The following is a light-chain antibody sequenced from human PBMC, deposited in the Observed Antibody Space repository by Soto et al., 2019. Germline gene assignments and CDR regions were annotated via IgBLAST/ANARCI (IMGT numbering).Light chain of an antibody. Sequence: QAVVTQPPSASGTPGQRVTISCSGSSPNIGRNTVNWYQQFPGSAPKLLIYSNSLRPSRVPDRFSGSKSGTSASLAISELQSEDEADYYCAAWDDSLNGWVFGGGTKLTVL. J-gene: IGLJ3*02. CDR2: SNS. CDR3: AAWDDSLNGWV. V-gene: IGLV1-44*01. CDR1: SPNIGRNT.